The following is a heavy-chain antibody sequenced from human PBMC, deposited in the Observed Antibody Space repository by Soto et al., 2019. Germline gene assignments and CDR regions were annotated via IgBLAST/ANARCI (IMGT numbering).Heavy chain of an antibody. Sequence: QVQLVQSGAEVKKPGSSVKVSCKASGGTFSSYAISWVRQAPGQGLEWMGGIIPISDTTNYAQKFQGRVTITADESTSTADMELRSLSSEDTAVYYCARSQGSSTSLEIYYYYYYGMDVWGQVTTVTVSS. CDR1: GGTFSSYA. D-gene: IGHD2-2*01. J-gene: IGHJ6*02. CDR3: ARSQGSSTSLEIYYYYYYGMDV. CDR2: IIPISDTT. V-gene: IGHV1-69*01.